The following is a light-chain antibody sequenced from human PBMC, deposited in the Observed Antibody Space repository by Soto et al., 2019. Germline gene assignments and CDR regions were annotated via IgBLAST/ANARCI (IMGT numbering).Light chain of an antibody. J-gene: IGLJ3*02. CDR1: SSNIGTNA. CDR2: DNH. CDR3: AAWDDRCKWV. V-gene: IGLV1-44*01. Sequence: QSVLTQPPSASGTPGQRVTISCSGASSNIGTNAVNWYQQLPGTAPKLLIYDNHQRPSGVPDRFSGSKSGTSASLAISGLQSEDEADYYCAAWDDRCKWVFGGGTQLTVL.